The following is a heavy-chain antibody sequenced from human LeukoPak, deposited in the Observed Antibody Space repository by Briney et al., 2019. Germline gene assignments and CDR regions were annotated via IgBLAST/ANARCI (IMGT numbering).Heavy chain of an antibody. D-gene: IGHD3-10*01. CDR1: GFTFSSYG. J-gene: IGHJ5*02. CDR2: IWYDGSNK. V-gene: IGHV3-33*06. Sequence: GRSLRLSCAASGFTFSSYGMHWVRQAPGKGLEWVAVIWYDGSNKYYADSVKGRFTISRDNSKNTLYLQMNSLRAEDTAVYYCAKDLLWFGEYEDWFGPWGQGTLVTVSS. CDR3: AKDLLWFGEYEDWFGP.